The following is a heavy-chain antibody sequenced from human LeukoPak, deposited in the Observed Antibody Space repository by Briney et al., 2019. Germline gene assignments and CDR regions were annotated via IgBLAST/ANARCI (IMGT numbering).Heavy chain of an antibody. Sequence: ASVKVSCKTSGYTFTSYGISWVRQAPGQGLEWMGWISTYNGNTNYAQKLQGRVTMTTDTSTSTAYMELRSLRSDDTAVYYCARPVAGTYFDYWGQGTLVTVSS. CDR2: ISTYNGNT. D-gene: IGHD6-19*01. V-gene: IGHV1-18*01. J-gene: IGHJ4*02. CDR1: GYTFTSYG. CDR3: ARPVAGTYFDY.